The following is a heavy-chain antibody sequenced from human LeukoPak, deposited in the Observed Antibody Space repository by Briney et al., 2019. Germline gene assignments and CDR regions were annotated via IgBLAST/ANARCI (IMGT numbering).Heavy chain of an antibody. J-gene: IGHJ4*02. Sequence: GGSLRLSCAASGFTFSSYAMHWVRQAPGKGLEWVAFIRYDGSNKYYADSVKGRFTISRGNSNNTLYLQMNSLRAEDTAVYYCAKDRQGSQSSGEDYWGQGTLVTVSS. CDR1: GFTFSSYA. V-gene: IGHV3-30*02. CDR3: AKDRQGSQSSGEDY. D-gene: IGHD7-27*01. CDR2: IRYDGSNK.